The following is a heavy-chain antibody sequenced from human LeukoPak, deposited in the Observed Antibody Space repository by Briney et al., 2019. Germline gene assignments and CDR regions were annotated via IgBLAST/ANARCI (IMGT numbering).Heavy chain of an antibody. D-gene: IGHD6-19*01. CDR2: IYSGGST. Sequence: GGSLRLSCAASGFTVSSNYMSWVRQAPGKGLEWVSVIYSGGSTYYADSVKGRFTISRDNSKSTLYIQMNSLRAEDTAVYFCAKGSKAVLFTRDHYMDVWGKGTTVTISS. J-gene: IGHJ6*03. CDR3: AKGSKAVLFTRDHYMDV. CDR1: GFTVSSNY. V-gene: IGHV3-53*05.